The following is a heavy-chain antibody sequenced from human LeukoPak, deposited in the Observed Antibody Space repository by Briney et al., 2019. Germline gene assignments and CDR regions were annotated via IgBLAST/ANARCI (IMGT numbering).Heavy chain of an antibody. J-gene: IGHJ4*02. D-gene: IGHD6-13*01. CDR1: GYIFTGYY. CDR2: INPNSGGT. V-gene: IGHV1-2*02. CDR3: ARGEGDSSSWPLNY. Sequence: ASVKVSCKASGYIFTGYYMHWVRQAPGQGLEWMGWINPNSGGTKYAQQFQGRATMTRDTSISTAYMELSRLTSGDTAVYYCARGEGDSSSWPLNYWGQGTLVPVSS.